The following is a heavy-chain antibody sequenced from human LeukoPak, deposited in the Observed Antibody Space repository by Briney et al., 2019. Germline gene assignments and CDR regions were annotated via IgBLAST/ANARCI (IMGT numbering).Heavy chain of an antibody. J-gene: IGHJ5*02. D-gene: IGHD3-10*01. CDR1: GFTFSSFR. V-gene: IGHV3-21*01. CDR3: ARDCLWFGELYHPSWFDP. CDR2: ISSCSSYI. Sequence: GGSLTLSCAASGFTFSSFRMNWVRQAPGKGLEWVSSISSCSSYIYHADSVKGRFIISRDNAKNSLYLQMNSLRAEDTAVYYCARDCLWFGELYHPSWFDPWGQGTLVTVSS.